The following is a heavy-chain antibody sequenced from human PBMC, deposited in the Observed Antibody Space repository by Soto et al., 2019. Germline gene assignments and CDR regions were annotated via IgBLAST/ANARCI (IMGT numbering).Heavy chain of an antibody. Sequence: QVQLVESGGGVVQPGRSLRLSCAASGFTFSSYGMHWVRQAPGKGLEWVAVISYDGSNKYYADSVKGRFTISRDNSKNTLYLQMNSLRAEDTAVYYCANSRGNYLTLGYFDYWGQGTLVTVSS. CDR3: ANSRGNYLTLGYFDY. J-gene: IGHJ4*02. V-gene: IGHV3-30*18. D-gene: IGHD1-7*01. CDR1: GFTFSSYG. CDR2: ISYDGSNK.